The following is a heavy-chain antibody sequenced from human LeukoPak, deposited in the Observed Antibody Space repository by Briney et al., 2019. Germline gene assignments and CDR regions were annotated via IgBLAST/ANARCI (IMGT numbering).Heavy chain of an antibody. V-gene: IGHV3-23*01. CDR3: ARVRYNWNLYQDFDI. Sequence: GGSLRLSCAASGFTFSSYGMSWVRQAPEKGLEWVSAISGSGGSTYYADSVKGRFTISRDNSKNTLYLQMNSLRAEDTAVYYCARVRYNWNLYQDFDIWGQGTMVTVSS. CDR1: GFTFSSYG. J-gene: IGHJ3*02. CDR2: ISGSGGST. D-gene: IGHD1-20*01.